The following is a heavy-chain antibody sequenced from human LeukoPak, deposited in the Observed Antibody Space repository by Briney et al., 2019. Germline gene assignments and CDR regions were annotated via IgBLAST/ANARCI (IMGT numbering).Heavy chain of an antibody. CDR2: MNPNSGNT. J-gene: IGHJ4*02. Sequence: ASVKVSCKASGYTFTSYDINWVRQATGQGLEWMGWMNPNSGNTGYAQKFQGRVTMTRNTSISTAYMELSSLRSEDTAVYYCARAYDVTPEYYFDYWGQGTLVTVSS. D-gene: IGHD4-23*01. CDR3: ARAYDVTPEYYFDY. CDR1: GYTFTSYD. V-gene: IGHV1-8*01.